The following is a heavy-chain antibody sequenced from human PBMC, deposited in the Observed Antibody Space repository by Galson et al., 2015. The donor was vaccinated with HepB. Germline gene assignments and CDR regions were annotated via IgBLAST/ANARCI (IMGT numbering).Heavy chain of an antibody. CDR2: ISSNTLYT. V-gene: IGHV3-11*06. Sequence: SLRLSCAVSGFAFSDYYMGWIRQAPGKGLEWISYISSNTLYTNYADSVKGRFTISRDNAKTSLYLQINGLRAEDTAVYYCARVADADYGDHTHFDSWGQGTLVTVAS. CDR1: GFAFSDYY. D-gene: IGHD4-17*01. CDR3: ARVADADYGDHTHFDS. J-gene: IGHJ4*02.